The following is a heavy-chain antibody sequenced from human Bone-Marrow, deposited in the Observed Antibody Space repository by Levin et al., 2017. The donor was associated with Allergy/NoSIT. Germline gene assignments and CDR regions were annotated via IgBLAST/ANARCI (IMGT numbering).Heavy chain of an antibody. V-gene: IGHV1-69*06. D-gene: IGHD1-26*01. CDR1: GGTFDNYA. CDR2: IIPVFGTA. Sequence: SVKVSCKASGGTFDNYAFNWVRQAPGQGLEWLGGIIPVFGTASYEAKFQGRVTITADKSTTTAYMELSGLRSEDTAVYFCATHPWYSWSHNRLFVGYYGMDVWGQGTSVTVSS. J-gene: IGHJ6*02. CDR3: ATHPWYSWSHNRLFVGYYGMDV.